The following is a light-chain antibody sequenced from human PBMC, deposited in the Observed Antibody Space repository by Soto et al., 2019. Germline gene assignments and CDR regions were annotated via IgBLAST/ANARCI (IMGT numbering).Light chain of an antibody. CDR3: QQSYSTPT. CDR1: QSISIY. J-gene: IGKJ1*01. CDR2: AAA. Sequence: DIQMTHSPSSLSASLGDRVTITFRARQSISIYLNRYHQKPGKAPKPLIYAAASLQSGVPSRFSGSGSGTDFTLTISRLQAEDFATYYRQQSYSTPTFGQGTKVDIK. V-gene: IGKV1-39*01.